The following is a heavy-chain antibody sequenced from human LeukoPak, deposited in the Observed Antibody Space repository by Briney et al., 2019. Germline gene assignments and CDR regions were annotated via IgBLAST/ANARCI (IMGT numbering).Heavy chain of an antibody. Sequence: PGGSLRLSCAASGFTFSSYGMHWVRQAPGKGLEWVAVISYDGSNKYYADSVKGRFTISRDNSKNTLYLQMNSLRAEDTAVYYCARGSCYDSSGYSGYWGQGTLVTVSS. D-gene: IGHD3-22*01. CDR1: GFTFSSYG. CDR2: ISYDGSNK. CDR3: ARGSCYDSSGYSGY. J-gene: IGHJ4*02. V-gene: IGHV3-30*03.